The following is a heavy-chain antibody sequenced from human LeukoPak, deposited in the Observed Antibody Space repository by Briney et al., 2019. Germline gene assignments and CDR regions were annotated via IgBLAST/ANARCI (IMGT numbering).Heavy chain of an antibody. Sequence: PGGSLRLSCAASGFTFSSYGMHWVRQAPGKGLEWVAVISYDGSNKYYADSVKGRFTISRDNSKNTLYLQMSSLRAEDTAVYYCAKDPSSTLEWLVDYWGQGTLVTVSS. CDR1: GFTFSSYG. D-gene: IGHD6-19*01. CDR3: AKDPSSTLEWLVDY. J-gene: IGHJ4*02. V-gene: IGHV3-30*18. CDR2: ISYDGSNK.